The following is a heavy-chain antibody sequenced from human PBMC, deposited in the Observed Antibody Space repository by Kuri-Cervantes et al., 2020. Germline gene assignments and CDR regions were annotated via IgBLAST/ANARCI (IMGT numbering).Heavy chain of an antibody. CDR1: GFTFSSYA. D-gene: IGHD2-15*01. CDR3: ARDARYCSGGSCYSEWEAFDI. J-gene: IGHJ3*02. Sequence: LSLTCAASGFTFSSYAMHWVRQAPGKGLERVAVISYDGSKKYYADSVKGRFTISRDNSKNTLYLQMNSLRAKDTAVYYCARDARYCSGGSCYSEWEAFDIWGQGTMVTVSS. CDR2: ISYDGSKK. V-gene: IGHV3-30-3*01.